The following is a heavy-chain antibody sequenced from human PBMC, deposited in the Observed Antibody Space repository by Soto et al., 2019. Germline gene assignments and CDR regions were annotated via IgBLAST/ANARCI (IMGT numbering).Heavy chain of an antibody. J-gene: IGHJ4*02. CDR2: IYDSGTT. V-gene: IGHV4-31*03. D-gene: IGHD3-22*01. Sequence: QVQLQESGPGLLKPSQTLSLTCTVSGGSISSGGYYWSWIRQHPGKGLEWLGYIYDSGTTYYNPCLESRLAISVDTSKNQFSLKLTSLTAADTAVYYCARASVSSSTYYFQFDYWGQGTLVTVSS. CDR1: GGSISSGGYY. CDR3: ARASVSSSTYYFQFDY.